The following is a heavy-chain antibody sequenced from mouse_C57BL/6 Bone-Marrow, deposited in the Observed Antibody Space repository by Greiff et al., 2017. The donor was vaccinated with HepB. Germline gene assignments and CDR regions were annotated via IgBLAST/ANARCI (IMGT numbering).Heavy chain of an antibody. J-gene: IGHJ3*01. CDR1: GYTFTDYY. CDR3: ARGCGFAY. V-gene: IGHV1-26*01. CDR2: INPNNGGT. Sequence: EVQLQQSGPELVKPGASVKISCKASGYTFTDYYMNWVKQSHGKSLEWIGDINPNNGGTSYNQKFKGKATLTVDKSSSTAYMELRSLTSEDSAVYYCARGCGFAYWGQGTLVTVSA.